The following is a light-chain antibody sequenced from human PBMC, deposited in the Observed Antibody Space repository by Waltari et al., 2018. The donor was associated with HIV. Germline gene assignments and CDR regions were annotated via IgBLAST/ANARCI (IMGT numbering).Light chain of an antibody. CDR1: SPDLGGYVY. Sequence: QSALTQPPSASGSPGQSVTISCTGTSPDLGGYVYVSWYQQPPGKAPRLMLYWGTNRPPGVPDPLSGSKSGNTASLTVSWLQAEDEADYFCASYAGNNDWLFGGGTKLTVL. CDR3: ASYAGNNDWL. J-gene: IGLJ3*02. CDR2: WGT. V-gene: IGLV2-8*01.